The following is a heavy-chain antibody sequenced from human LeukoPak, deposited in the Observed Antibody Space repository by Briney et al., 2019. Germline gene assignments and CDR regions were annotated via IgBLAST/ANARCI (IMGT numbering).Heavy chain of an antibody. CDR3: AREIWGIDY. Sequence: GSLRLSCAASGFTFKNYGMSWIRQPPRKGLEWSGEINNSGSTNNNPPIKRRVTTLVDTSKNQFSLMLASVTAADTAVYYCAREIWGIDYWGQGTLVTVSS. CDR1: GFTFKNYG. CDR2: INNSGST. J-gene: IGHJ4*02. V-gene: IGHV4-34*01. D-gene: IGHD7-27*01.